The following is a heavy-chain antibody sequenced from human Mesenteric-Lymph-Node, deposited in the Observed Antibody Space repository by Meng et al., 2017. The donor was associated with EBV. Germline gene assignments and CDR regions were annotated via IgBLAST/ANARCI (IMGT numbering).Heavy chain of an antibody. Sequence: QVQLVQSRSELKKPGASVKVSCKASGYTFTNYAMNWVRQAPGQGLEWMGWINTKTGNSMYAQGFTGRFVFSLDTSVSTAYLQISSLKPEDTAVYYCARFDWLAHYWGQGTLVTVSS. CDR2: INTKTGNS. J-gene: IGHJ4*02. CDR1: GYTFTNYA. CDR3: ARFDWLAHY. D-gene: IGHD3-9*01. V-gene: IGHV7-4-1*02.